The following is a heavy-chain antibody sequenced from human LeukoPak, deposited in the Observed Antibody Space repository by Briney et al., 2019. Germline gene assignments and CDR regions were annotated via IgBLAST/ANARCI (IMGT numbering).Heavy chain of an antibody. Sequence: PSETLSLTCTVSGGSISSFHWTWIRQSPRKGLEWIGYIYTNGSTNYNPSLKSRVTLSVDASKNQFSLKLISVTAADTAVYYCARLSQYQLLFYYFYYYMDVWGQGTTVTVSS. D-gene: IGHD2-2*01. J-gene: IGHJ6*03. V-gene: IGHV4-4*09. CDR2: IYTNGST. CDR1: GGSISSFH. CDR3: ARLSQYQLLFYYFYYYMDV.